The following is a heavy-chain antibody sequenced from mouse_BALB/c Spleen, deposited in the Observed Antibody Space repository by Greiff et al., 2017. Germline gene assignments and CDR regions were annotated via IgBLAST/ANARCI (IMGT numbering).Heavy chain of an antibody. CDR1: GFTFSSYG. V-gene: IGHV5-6*01. CDR3: ARMEVRRFEGY. CDR2: ISSGGSYT. Sequence: EVKLMESGGDLVKPGGSLKLSCAASGFTFSSYGMSWVRQTPDKRLEWVATISSGGSYTYYPDSVKGRFTISRDNAKNTLYLQMSSLKSEDTAMYYCARMEVRRFEGYWGQGTTLTVSS. J-gene: IGHJ2*01. D-gene: IGHD2-14*01.